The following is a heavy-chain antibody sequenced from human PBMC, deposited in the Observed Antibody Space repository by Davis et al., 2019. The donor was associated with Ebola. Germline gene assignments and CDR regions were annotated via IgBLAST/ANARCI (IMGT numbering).Heavy chain of an antibody. J-gene: IGHJ4*02. Sequence: MPSETLSLTCTVSGASISSYYWSWIRQLPGKGLEWIGEINHSGSTDYNPSLQSRVTISVDTSKNQFSLKLSSVTAADTAVYYCARGRRYSYGPPRYWGQGTLVTVSS. V-gene: IGHV4-34*01. CDR1: GASISSYY. CDR2: INHSGST. D-gene: IGHD5-18*01. CDR3: ARGRRYSYGPPRY.